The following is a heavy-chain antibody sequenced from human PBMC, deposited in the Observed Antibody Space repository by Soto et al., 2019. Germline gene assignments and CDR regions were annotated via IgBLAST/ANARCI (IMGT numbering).Heavy chain of an antibody. D-gene: IGHD5-12*01. CDR3: ARGSGSSAYDLDY. CDR1: GFTFGNYA. J-gene: IGHJ4*02. V-gene: IGHV3-33*01. Sequence: GGSLRLSCAASGFTFGNYAMHWVRQAPGKGLEWVAVIWYDGSNKYYSDSVKGRFTISRDNSKNTLFGQMNSLRAEDTAVYYCARGSGSSAYDLDYWGQGTMVTFS. CDR2: IWYDGSNK.